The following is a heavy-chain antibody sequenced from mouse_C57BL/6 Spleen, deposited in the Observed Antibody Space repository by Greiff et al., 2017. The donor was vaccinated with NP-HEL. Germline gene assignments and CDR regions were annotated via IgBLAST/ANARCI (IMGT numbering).Heavy chain of an antibody. Sequence: QVQLQQPGAELVRPGTSVKLSCKASGYTFTSYWMHWVKQRPGQGLEWIGVIDPSDSYTNYNQKFKGKATLTVDTSSSTAHMQLSSLTSEDSAVYYCAIVVAIDYWGQGTTLTVSS. J-gene: IGHJ2*01. CDR1: GYTFTSYW. D-gene: IGHD1-1*01. V-gene: IGHV1-59*01. CDR3: AIVVAIDY. CDR2: IDPSDSYT.